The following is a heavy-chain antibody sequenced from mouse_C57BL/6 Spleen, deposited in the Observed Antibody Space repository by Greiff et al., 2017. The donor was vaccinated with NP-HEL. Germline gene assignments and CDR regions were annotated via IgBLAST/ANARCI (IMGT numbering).Heavy chain of an antibody. CDR3: ARDRELTGTFAY. CDR1: GFTFSSYA. CDR2: ISDGGSYT. D-gene: IGHD4-1*01. J-gene: IGHJ3*01. Sequence: EVQLVESGGGLVKPGGSLKLSCAASGFTFSSYAMSWVRQTPEKRLEWVATISDGGSYTYYPDNVKGRFTISRANAKNNLYLQMSHLKSEDTAMYYCARDRELTGTFAYWGQGTLVTVSA. V-gene: IGHV5-4*01.